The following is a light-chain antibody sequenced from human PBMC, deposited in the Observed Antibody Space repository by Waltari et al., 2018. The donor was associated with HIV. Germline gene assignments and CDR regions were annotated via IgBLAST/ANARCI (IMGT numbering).Light chain of an antibody. CDR1: SSNIGNNF. V-gene: IGLV1-51*01. CDR2: DNN. Sequence: QSVLTQPPSVSAAPGQKVTIPCSGSSSNIGNNFVSWYQHLPGTAPKVLIYDNNVRHSGIPDRFSGSKSGTSATLGITGLQTGDEADYYCATWDSSLSAVIFGGGTKLTVL. CDR3: ATWDSSLSAVI. J-gene: IGLJ2*01.